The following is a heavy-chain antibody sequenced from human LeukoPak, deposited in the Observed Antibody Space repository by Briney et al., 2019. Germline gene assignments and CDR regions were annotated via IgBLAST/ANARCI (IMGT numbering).Heavy chain of an antibody. Sequence: SETLSLTCTVSGGSISSGGYYWSWIRQPPGKGLEWIGYIYHSGSTYYNPSLKSRVTISVDRSKNQFSLKLSSVTAADTAVYYCARGWEYYYDSSGYSLGYWGQGTLVTVSS. CDR2: IYHSGST. D-gene: IGHD3-22*01. CDR3: ARGWEYYYDSSGYSLGY. CDR1: GGSISSGGYY. J-gene: IGHJ4*02. V-gene: IGHV4-30-2*01.